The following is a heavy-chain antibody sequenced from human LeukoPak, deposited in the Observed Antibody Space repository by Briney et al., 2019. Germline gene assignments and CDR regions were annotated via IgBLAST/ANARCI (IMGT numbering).Heavy chain of an antibody. CDR2: INSDGGST. J-gene: IGHJ5*02. D-gene: IGHD6-13*01. CDR1: GFTFSSYW. Sequence: GGSLRLSCAASGFTFSSYWMHWVRQAPGKGLVWVSRINSDGGSTSYADSVKGRFTISRDSAKNTLYLQMNSLRAEDTAVYYCARSSSPPNWFDPWGQGTLVTVSS. V-gene: IGHV3-74*01. CDR3: ARSSSPPNWFDP.